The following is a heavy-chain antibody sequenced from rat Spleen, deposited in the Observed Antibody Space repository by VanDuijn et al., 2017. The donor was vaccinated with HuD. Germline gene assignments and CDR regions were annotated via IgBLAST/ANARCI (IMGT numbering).Heavy chain of an antibody. CDR2: ISPSGGST. V-gene: IGHV5-19*01. CDR3: ATAGTRISRFAY. Sequence: EVQLVESGGGLVHPGRSMKLSCVVSGFTFSDYGMHWIRQAPTKGLEWVASISPSGGSTHYRDSVKGRFTISRDNAKSTLSLQMDSLRSEDTATYYCATAGTRISRFAYWGQGVMVTVSS. D-gene: IGHD1-4*01. J-gene: IGHJ2*01. CDR1: GFTFSDYG.